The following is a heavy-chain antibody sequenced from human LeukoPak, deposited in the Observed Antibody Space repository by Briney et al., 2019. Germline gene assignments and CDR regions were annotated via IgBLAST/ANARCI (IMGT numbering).Heavy chain of an antibody. J-gene: IGHJ5*02. CDR1: GGSISSYY. V-gene: IGHV4-59*01. Sequence: SETLSLTCTVSGGSISSYYWSWIRQPPGKGLEWIGYIYYSGSTNYNPSLKSRVTISVDTSKNQFSLKLSSVTAADTAVYYCARALYSSSWYGFDPWGQGTLVTVSS. D-gene: IGHD6-13*01. CDR3: ARALYSSSWYGFDP. CDR2: IYYSGST.